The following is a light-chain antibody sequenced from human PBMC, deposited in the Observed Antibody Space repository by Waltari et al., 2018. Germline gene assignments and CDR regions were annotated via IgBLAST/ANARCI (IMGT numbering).Light chain of an antibody. CDR3: QQTYSALCCT. CDR2: AAS. V-gene: IGKV1-39*01. J-gene: IGKJ2*02. CDR1: HNIGTC. Sequence: DIQMTQSPVSLSASVGDTVTITCRASHNIGTCLSWYQQRPAQAPPVLIYAASTLQRGVPSRFSGSGSGTDFTLTIFSLQPEDFATYFCQQTYSALCCTFGQGTKLEIK.